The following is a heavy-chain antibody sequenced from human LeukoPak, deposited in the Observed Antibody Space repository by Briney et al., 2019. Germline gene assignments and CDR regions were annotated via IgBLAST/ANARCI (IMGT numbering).Heavy chain of an antibody. J-gene: IGHJ6*04. V-gene: IGHV4-31*01. CDR3: ARDPIPKRGVQGVNVYYGIDV. CDR1: GGSIRSGDYY. CDR2: IYYSGST. D-gene: IGHD3-10*01. Sequence: PSETLSLTCTVSGGSIRSGDYYWNWIRQHPVKGLEWIGYIYYSGSTNYSPSLESQVTISVDTSKNQFSLKLTSVTAADTGMYYCARDPIPKRGVQGVNVYYGIDVWGRGTTVTVSS.